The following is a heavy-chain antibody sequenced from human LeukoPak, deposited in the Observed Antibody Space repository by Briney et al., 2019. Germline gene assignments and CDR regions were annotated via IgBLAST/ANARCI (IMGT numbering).Heavy chain of an antibody. CDR3: ATRRITIFGVVTLNWFDP. CDR1: GVSISSYY. J-gene: IGHJ5*02. CDR2: VYYSGST. Sequence: PSETLSLTCTVSGVSISSYYWSWIRQPPGKGLEWIGYVYYSGSTKYNPSLKSRVTISVDTSKNQFSLKLSSVTAADTAVYYCATRRITIFGVVTLNWFDPWGQGTLVTVSS. V-gene: IGHV4-59*08. D-gene: IGHD3-3*01.